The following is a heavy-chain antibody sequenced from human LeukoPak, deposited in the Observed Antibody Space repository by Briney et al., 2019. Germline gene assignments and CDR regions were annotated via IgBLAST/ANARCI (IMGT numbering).Heavy chain of an antibody. Sequence: SETPSLTCAVYGGSFSGYYWSWIRQPPGKGLEWIGEINHSGSTNYNPSLKSQVTISVDTSKNQFSLKLRSVTAADTAVYYCARHGLVYYYYYYMDVWGKGTTVTVSS. CDR1: GGSFSGYY. CDR2: INHSGST. CDR3: ARHGLVYYYYYYMDV. V-gene: IGHV4-34*01. J-gene: IGHJ6*03.